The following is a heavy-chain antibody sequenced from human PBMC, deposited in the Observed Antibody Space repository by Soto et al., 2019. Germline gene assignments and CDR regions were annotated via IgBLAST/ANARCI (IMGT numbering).Heavy chain of an antibody. CDR2: ILNDGSNR. D-gene: IGHD3-10*01. CDR1: GFTFSNYG. J-gene: IGHJ6*02. Sequence: QVQLVESGGGVVQPGRSLRLSCAASGFTFSNYGMHWVRQAPGKGLEWVAVILNDGSNRYHADSVKDGFTISRDNSKNTRYLQMNSLRAEDTAVYYCARDDEYSGNGMDVWGQGTTVTVS. CDR3: ARDDEYSGNGMDV. V-gene: IGHV3-33*01.